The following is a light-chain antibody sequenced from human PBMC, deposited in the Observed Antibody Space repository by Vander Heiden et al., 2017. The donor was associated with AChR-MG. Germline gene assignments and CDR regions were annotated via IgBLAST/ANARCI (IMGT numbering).Light chain of an antibody. CDR3: SSFAGHHNRVI. CDR2: EVT. V-gene: IGLV2-8*01. CDR1: NNDIGAYIY. Sequence: QSALTQPPSASGSPGQSVTISCTGTNNDIGAYIYVSWYQQHPGKAPKLMIYEVTKRPSGVPDRFSGSKSGNTASLTVSGLQTEDEADYYCSSFAGHHNRVIFGGGTKLTVL. J-gene: IGLJ2*01.